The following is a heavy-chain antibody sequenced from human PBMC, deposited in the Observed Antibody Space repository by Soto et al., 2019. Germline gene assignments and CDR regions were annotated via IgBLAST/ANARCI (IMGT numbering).Heavy chain of an antibody. CDR2: IYWDDDK. CDR1: GFSLITSGGG. Sequence: QITLKEAGPTLVKPTQTLTLTCSFSGFSLITSGGGVGWIRQPPGKALEWLALIYWDDDKVYSTSLKSRLTITKDTSKNQVVLTMTNMDPVDTATYYCAHTMAPRIFDYWGQGTLVTVSS. J-gene: IGHJ4*02. CDR3: AHTMAPRIFDY. V-gene: IGHV2-5*02.